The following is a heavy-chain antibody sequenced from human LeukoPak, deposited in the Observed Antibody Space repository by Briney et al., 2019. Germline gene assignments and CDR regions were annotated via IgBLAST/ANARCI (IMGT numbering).Heavy chain of an antibody. V-gene: IGHV3-23*01. CDR1: GFTFSSYG. CDR2: ISGSGGST. D-gene: IGHD1-14*01. Sequence: GGSLRLSCAASGFTFSSYGMSWVRQAPGKGLEWVSAISGSGGSTYYADSVKGRFTISRDNSKNTLYLQMNSLRAEDTAVYYCAKDNNRSSWYFDYWGQGTLVTVSS. CDR3: AKDNNRSSWYFDY. J-gene: IGHJ4*02.